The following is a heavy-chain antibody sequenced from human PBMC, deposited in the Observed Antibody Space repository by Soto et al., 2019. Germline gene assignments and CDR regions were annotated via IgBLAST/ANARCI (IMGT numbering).Heavy chain of an antibody. Sequence: EVQLVESGGGLVQPGGSLRLSCAASGFTFSRYWMHWVRQVPGKGLVWVSHINSGGSSTNYADSVKGRFTISRDNAKNTLYLQMNRLRAEDTAVYYCAREWAWIREPPGFDFWGHGTLVTVSS. CDR2: INSGGSST. D-gene: IGHD5-18*01. CDR3: AREWAWIREPPGFDF. V-gene: IGHV3-74*01. J-gene: IGHJ5*01. CDR1: GFTFSRYW.